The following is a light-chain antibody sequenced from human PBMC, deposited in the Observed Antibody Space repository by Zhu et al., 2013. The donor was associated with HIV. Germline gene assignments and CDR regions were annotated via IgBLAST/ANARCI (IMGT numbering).Light chain of an antibody. CDR2: AAS. J-gene: IGKJ4*01. V-gene: IGKV1-6*01. CDR3: QQSNTIPLT. Sequence: AIQMTQSPSTLSASVGDRVTITCRASQGIRNDLYWYQQKPGTAPKLLISAASTLQSAVPSRFSGSGYGTDFTLTISSLQPEDSATYYCQQSNTIPLTFGGGTKVEI. CDR1: QGIRND.